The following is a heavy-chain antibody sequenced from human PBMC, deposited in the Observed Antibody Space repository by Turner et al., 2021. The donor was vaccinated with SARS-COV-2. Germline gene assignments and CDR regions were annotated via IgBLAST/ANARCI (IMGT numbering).Heavy chain of an antibody. J-gene: IGHJ4*02. CDR3: ARDPVEGSFDY. D-gene: IGHD3-3*01. V-gene: IGHV4-59*01. CDR1: GGSTSSYY. CDR2: IYYSEGT. Sequence: QVQLQESSPRLMMRSQTLYLSCTVSGGSTSSYYWSYIRQFPGKGLEWLVYIYYSEGTNDNPSLKSRVTISVDTSKNHFTLKSGTVTAADTAEYYCARDPVEGSFDYWGQGTLVTVSS.